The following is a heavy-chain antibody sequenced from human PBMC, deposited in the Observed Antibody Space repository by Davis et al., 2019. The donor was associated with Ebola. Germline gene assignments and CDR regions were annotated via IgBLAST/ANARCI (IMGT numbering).Heavy chain of an antibody. CDR2: ISDSDSTT. Sequence: GESLKISCAAPGFIFSDYSMTWIRQAPGKGLEWVSYISDSDSTTFYADSVKGRFTISRDNTRNSLYLQMNSLSADDTAVYYCATCGFCVSTSGFDYWGQGTLVTVSS. V-gene: IGHV3-11*01. CDR1: GFIFSDYS. D-gene: IGHD2-2*01. J-gene: IGHJ4*02. CDR3: ATCGFCVSTSGFDY.